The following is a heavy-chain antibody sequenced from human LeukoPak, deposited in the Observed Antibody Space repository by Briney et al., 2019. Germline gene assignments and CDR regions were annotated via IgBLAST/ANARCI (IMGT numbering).Heavy chain of an antibody. CDR2: ISWNSGSI. CDR1: GGSISSYY. Sequence: LTCTVAGGSISSYYWSWIRQPPGKGLEWVSGISWNSGSIGYADSVKGRFTISRDNAKNSLYLQMNSLRAEDTALYYCAKAPAYQLLSGWFDPWGQGTLVTVSS. V-gene: IGHV3-9*01. J-gene: IGHJ5*02. D-gene: IGHD2-2*01. CDR3: AKAPAYQLLSGWFDP.